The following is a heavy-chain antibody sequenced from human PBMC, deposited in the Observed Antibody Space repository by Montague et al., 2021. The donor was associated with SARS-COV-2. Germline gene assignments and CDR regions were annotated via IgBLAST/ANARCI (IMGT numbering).Heavy chain of an antibody. CDR2: ISSSSSYI. J-gene: IGHJ4*02. D-gene: IGHD3-22*01. CDR1: GFTFSSYS. Sequence: SLRLSCAASGFTFSSYSMNWVRQAPGKGLEWVSSISSSSSYIYYADSVKGRFTISRDNAKNSLYLQMNSLRAEDTAVYYCARSTYYYDSSGSYHFDYWGQGTLVTVSS. CDR3: ARSTYYYDSSGSYHFDY. V-gene: IGHV3-21*01.